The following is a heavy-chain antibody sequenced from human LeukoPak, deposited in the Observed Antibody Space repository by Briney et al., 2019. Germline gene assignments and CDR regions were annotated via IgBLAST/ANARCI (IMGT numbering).Heavy chain of an antibody. CDR3: ARCVWNDDTYFDY. CDR1: GGSIISDYQ. V-gene: IGHV4-31*03. J-gene: IGHJ4*02. D-gene: IGHD3-16*01. CDR2: IYYSGST. Sequence: SQTLSLTCTVSGGSIISDYQWTWIRQHPGKGLEWIGYIYYSGSTNYNPSLKSRVTISVDTSKNQFSLKLSSVTAADTAVYYCARCVWNDDTYFDYWGQGALVIVSS.